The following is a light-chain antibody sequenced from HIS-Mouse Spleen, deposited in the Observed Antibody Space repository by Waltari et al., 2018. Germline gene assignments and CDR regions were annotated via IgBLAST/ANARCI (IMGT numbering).Light chain of an antibody. V-gene: IGKV4-1*01. CDR1: QSVLYSSNNKNY. CDR3: QQYYSTPPT. J-gene: IGKJ1*01. Sequence: DIVMTQSPDSLAVSLGERATINCKSSQSVLYSSNNKNYLACYQQKPGHPPKLLIYWASTRESGVPDRFSGSGSGTDFTLTISSLQAEDVAVYYCQQYYSTPPTFGQGTKVEIK. CDR2: WAS.